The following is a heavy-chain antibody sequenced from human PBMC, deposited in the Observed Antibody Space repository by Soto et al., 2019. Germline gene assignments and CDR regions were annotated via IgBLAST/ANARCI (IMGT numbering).Heavy chain of an antibody. CDR3: AVIGVVAATHWFDP. J-gene: IGHJ5*02. Sequence: GGSLRLSCAASGFTFSSYSMNWVRQAPGKGLEWVSSISSSSTYIYYADSVKGRFTISRDNAKNSLYPQMNSLRAEDTALYYCAVIGVVAATHWFDPWGQGTLVTVSS. CDR1: GFTFSSYS. V-gene: IGHV3-21*01. D-gene: IGHD2-15*01. CDR2: ISSSSTYI.